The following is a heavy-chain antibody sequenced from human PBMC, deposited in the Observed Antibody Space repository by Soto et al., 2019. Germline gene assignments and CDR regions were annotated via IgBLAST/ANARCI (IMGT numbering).Heavy chain of an antibody. CDR3: ARDGSPYYYYMDV. CDR2: ISSSSSYI. J-gene: IGHJ6*03. Sequence: GGSLRLSCAASGFTFSSYSMNWVRQAPWKGLEWVSSISSSSSYIYYADSVKGRFTISRDNAKNSLYLQMNSLRAEDTAVYYCARDGSPYYYYMDVWGKGTTVTVSS. D-gene: IGHD2-15*01. CDR1: GFTFSSYS. V-gene: IGHV3-21*01.